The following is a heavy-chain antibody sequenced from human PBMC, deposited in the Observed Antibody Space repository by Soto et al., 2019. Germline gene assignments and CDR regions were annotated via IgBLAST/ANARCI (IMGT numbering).Heavy chain of an antibody. J-gene: IGHJ4*02. Sequence: EVQLVETGGGLIQPGGSLSLSCAASGFSINSKYMTWVRQAPGKGLEWVSLTYTGGNTLYADSVKRRFTVARDMSTNTLFLQMDSLSGDDTAIYYCAREGYPYGLDSWGEGSVVAVSS. V-gene: IGHV3-53*02. CDR2: TYTGGNT. D-gene: IGHD4-17*01. CDR1: GFSINSKY. CDR3: AREGYPYGLDS.